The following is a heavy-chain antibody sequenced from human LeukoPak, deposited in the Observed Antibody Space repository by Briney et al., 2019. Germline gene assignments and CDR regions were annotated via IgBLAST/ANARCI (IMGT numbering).Heavy chain of an antibody. Sequence: PGGSLRLSCAASGFTFSGHAMSWVRQAPGKGLKWLSTITGGAENTYYADSVKGRFTISRDNSKNTVYLQMNSLRAEDTAVYYCARDTPSHVLRYFDWLGGRSLGGYYYYGMDVWGQGTTVTVSS. D-gene: IGHD3-9*01. CDR3: ARDTPSHVLRYFDWLGGRSLGGYYYYGMDV. CDR2: ITGGAENT. CDR1: GFTFSGHA. J-gene: IGHJ6*02. V-gene: IGHV3-23*01.